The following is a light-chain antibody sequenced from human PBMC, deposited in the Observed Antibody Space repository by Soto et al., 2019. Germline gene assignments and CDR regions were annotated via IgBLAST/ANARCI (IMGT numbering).Light chain of an antibody. CDR1: SSNIGAGYD. J-gene: IGLJ3*02. CDR3: QSFDSSLSGWV. Sequence: QSVLTQPPSVSWAPGQRVTISCTGSSSNIGAGYDVHWYQQLPGTAPKLLVSGDTNRPSGVPDRFSGSKSGTSASLAITGLRAEDEADYYCQSFDSSLSGWVFGGGTKVTVL. V-gene: IGLV1-40*01. CDR2: GDT.